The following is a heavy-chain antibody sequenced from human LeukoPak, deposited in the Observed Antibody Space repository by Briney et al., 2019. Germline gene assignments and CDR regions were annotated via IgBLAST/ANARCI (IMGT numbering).Heavy chain of an antibody. CDR2: IIPICGTA. CDR3: ARGTAGSSSLFDY. CDR1: GGTFSSYA. D-gene: IGHD3-10*01. Sequence: GASVKVSCKASGGTFSSYAISWVRQAPGQGLGWMGGIIPICGTANYAQKFQGRVTITADETTSTAYMELSSLRSEDTAVYYCARGTAGSSSLFDYWGQGTLVTVSS. V-gene: IGHV1-69*13. J-gene: IGHJ4*02.